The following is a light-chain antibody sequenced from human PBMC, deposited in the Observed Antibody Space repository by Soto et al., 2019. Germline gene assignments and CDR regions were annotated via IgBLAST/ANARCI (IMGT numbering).Light chain of an antibody. J-gene: IGKJ4*01. CDR2: GAF. CDR3: QQYKNWPPLT. Sequence: EIVMTQSPATLSVSPGERATLSCRASQSVSYNLAWYQQKPGQGPRLLIYGAFTRATGIPARFSRSGSGTEFTLTLRSLQSEDFGVYYCQQYKNWPPLTFGGGNKVEIK. CDR1: QSVSYN. V-gene: IGKV3-15*01.